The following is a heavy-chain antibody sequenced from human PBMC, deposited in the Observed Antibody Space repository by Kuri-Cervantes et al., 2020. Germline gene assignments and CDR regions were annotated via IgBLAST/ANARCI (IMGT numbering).Heavy chain of an antibody. J-gene: IGHJ2*01. CDR1: RFTFSSYA. V-gene: IGHV3-23*01. CDR2: ISGSGGST. D-gene: IGHD2-2*01. Sequence: GKSLKISCAASRFTFSSYAMSWVRQAPGKGLEWVSAISGSGGSTYYADSVKGRFTISRDNSKNTLYLQMNSLRAEDTAVYCCAKGGNSCGSTSCHSSYWYSDLWGRGTLVTVSS. CDR3: AKGGNSCGSTSCHSSYWYSDL.